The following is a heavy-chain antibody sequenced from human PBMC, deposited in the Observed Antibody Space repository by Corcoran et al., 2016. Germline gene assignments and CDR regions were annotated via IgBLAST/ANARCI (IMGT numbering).Heavy chain of an antibody. D-gene: IGHD1-26*01. CDR3: ARSYGGGYYGAFVV. V-gene: IGHV3-53*01. J-gene: IGHJ3*01. Sequence: EVQLVESGGGLIQPGGSLRLSCAASGFTVSNNYMTWVRQAPGKGLEWVSVIYSDGSTSYADSVKGRFTISRDNSENTLYLQMNSLRAEDTSVYYCARSYGGGYYGAFVVWGQGTMVTVSS. CDR2: IYSDGST. CDR1: GFTVSNNY.